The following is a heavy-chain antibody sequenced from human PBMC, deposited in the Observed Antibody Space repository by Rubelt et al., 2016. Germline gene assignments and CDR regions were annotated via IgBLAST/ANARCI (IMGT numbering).Heavy chain of an antibody. D-gene: IGHD4/OR15-4a*01. Sequence: QVQLQQWGAGLLKPSETLSLTCAVYGGSFNGYYWSWIRQPPGKGLEWIGEINHSGSTNSNPSLKIRVTISVDTSTNQFSLSLTSGAAADAAVYYGARHLSQNANYWEPFDYWGQGTLVSASS. CDR3: ARHLSQNANYWEPFDY. CDR2: INHSGST. CDR1: GGSFNGYY. V-gene: IGHV4-34*01. J-gene: IGHJ4*02.